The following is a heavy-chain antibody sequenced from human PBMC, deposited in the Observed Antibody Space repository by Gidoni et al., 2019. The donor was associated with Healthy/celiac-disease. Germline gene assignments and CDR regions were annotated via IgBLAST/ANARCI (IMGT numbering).Heavy chain of an antibody. V-gene: IGHV4-34*01. CDR3: ARGGYDYVWGSYRTYYFDY. J-gene: IGHJ4*02. Sequence: STNYNPSLKSRVTISVDTSKNQFSLKLSSVTAADTAVYYCARGGYDYVWGSYRTYYFDYWGQGTLVTVSS. CDR2: ST. D-gene: IGHD3-16*02.